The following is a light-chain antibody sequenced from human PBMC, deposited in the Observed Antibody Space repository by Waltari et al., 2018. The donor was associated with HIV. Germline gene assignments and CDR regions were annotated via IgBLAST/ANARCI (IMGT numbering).Light chain of an antibody. Sequence: DIQMTQSPYSLSASVGDRVTITCQASQHIATNLNWFQQKPGKAPKLLIYDGSKLETGVPSRFTGGGSGATFTFTITSLRPEDIATYYCLQYDDLPLTFGGGTKVELK. J-gene: IGKJ4*01. V-gene: IGKV1-33*01. CDR1: QHIATN. CDR2: DGS. CDR3: LQYDDLPLT.